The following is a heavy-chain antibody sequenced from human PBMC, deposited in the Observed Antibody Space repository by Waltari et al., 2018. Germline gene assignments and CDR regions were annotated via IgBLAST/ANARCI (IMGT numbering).Heavy chain of an antibody. CDR2: IIPILGIA. D-gene: IGHD2-2*01. V-gene: IGHV1-69*04. Sequence: QVQLVQSGAEEKKPGSSVKVSCKASGDTFSSYAISWVRQAPGQGPGWMGGIIPILGIANYAQKFQGRVTITADESTSTAYMELSSLRSEDTAVYYCAAGRLRYCSSTSCQPNPYDYWGQGTLVTVSS. CDR1: GDTFSSYA. CDR3: AAGRLRYCSSTSCQPNPYDY. J-gene: IGHJ4*02.